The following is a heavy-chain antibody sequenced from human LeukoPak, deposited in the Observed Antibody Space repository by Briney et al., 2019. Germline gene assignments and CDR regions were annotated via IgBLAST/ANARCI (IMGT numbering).Heavy chain of an antibody. CDR3: IRVVSGSYFDY. Sequence: PGGSLRLSCTASGFTFGDYAMSWFRQAPGKGLEWVGFIRSKAYGGTTEYAASVKGRFTISRDDSKSIAYLQMNSLKTEDTAVYYCIRVVSGSYFDYWGQGTLVTVSS. J-gene: IGHJ4*02. CDR1: GFTFGDYA. V-gene: IGHV3-49*03. CDR2: IRSKAYGGTT. D-gene: IGHD1-26*01.